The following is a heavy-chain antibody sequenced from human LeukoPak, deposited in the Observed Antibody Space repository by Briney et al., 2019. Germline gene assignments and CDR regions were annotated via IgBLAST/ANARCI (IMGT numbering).Heavy chain of an antibody. CDR3: ARHRVGSTWYSDLDF. V-gene: IGHV5-51*01. CDR1: GFRFADYW. D-gene: IGHD6-13*01. J-gene: IGHJ4*02. CDR2: VYPRDSDT. Sequence: PGESLRISCKTSGFRFADYWIAWVRQMPGKGLEWMAIVYPRDSDTRYSPSFQGQVTISADKSNNTAYLQWNTLKASDSAIYYCARHRVGSTWYSDLDFWGQGTLVTVSS.